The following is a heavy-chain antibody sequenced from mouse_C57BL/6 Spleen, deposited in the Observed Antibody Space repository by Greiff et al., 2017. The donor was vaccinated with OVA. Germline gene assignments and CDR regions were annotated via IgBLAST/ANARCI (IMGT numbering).Heavy chain of an antibody. V-gene: IGHV1-4*01. CDR3: ARDTESAY. CDR2: IYPSSGYS. D-gene: IGHD1-1*01. J-gene: IGHJ3*01. CDR1: GYTFTSYP. Sequence: VQLQQSWAELARPGASVKMSCQASGYTFTSYPLHWVKQRPGQGLGWIGYIYPSSGYSKYYQTFKDKATLTADKSSHTAYMQLSSLTSEDAADYYCARDTESAYGGQGTLVTVSA.